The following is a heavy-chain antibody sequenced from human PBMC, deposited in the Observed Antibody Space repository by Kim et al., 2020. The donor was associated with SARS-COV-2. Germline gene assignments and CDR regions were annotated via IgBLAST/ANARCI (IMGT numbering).Heavy chain of an antibody. CDR1: GFTFSSYG. CDR2: ISYDGSNK. V-gene: IGHV3-30*18. D-gene: IGHD6-19*01. Sequence: GGSLRLSCAASGFTFSSYGMHWVRQAPGKGLEWVAVISYDGSNKYYADSVKGRFTISRDNSKNTLYLQMNSLRAEDTDVYYCAKDGEVGWSSGAGFDYWGQGTLVTVSS. CDR3: AKDGEVGWSSGAGFDY. J-gene: IGHJ4*02.